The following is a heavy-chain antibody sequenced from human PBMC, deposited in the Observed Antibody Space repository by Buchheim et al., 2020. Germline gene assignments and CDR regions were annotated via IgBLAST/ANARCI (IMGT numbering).Heavy chain of an antibody. CDR1: GFTFSSYW. CDR3: ARDIVVVPAAMFLYYYYGMDV. CDR2: INSDGSST. J-gene: IGHJ6*02. V-gene: IGHV3-74*01. Sequence: EVQLVESGGGLVQPGGSLRLSCAASGFTFSSYWMHWVRQAPGKGLVWVSRINSDGSSTSYADSVKGRFTISRDNAKNTLYPQMNSLRAEDTAVYYCARDIVVVPAAMFLYYYYGMDVWGQGTT. D-gene: IGHD2-2*01.